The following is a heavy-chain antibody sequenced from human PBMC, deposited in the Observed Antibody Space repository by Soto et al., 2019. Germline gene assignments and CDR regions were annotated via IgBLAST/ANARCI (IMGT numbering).Heavy chain of an antibody. CDR3: ARDALTCSSTSCSDY. D-gene: IGHD2-2*01. Sequence: SETLSLTCTVSGGSISSGDYYWSWIRQPPGKGLEWIGYIYYSGSTYYNPSLKSRVTISVDTSKNQFSLKLSSVTAADTAVYYCARDALTCSSTSCSDYWGQGTLVTVSS. CDR1: GGSISSGDYY. J-gene: IGHJ4*02. CDR2: IYYSGST. V-gene: IGHV4-30-4*01.